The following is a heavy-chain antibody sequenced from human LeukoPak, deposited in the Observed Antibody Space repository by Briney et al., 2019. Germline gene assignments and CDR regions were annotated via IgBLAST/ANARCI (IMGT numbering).Heavy chain of an antibody. Sequence: PSETLSLTCTVSGGSISSYYWSWIRQPPGRGLEWIGYIYYSGSTNYNPSLKSRVTISVDTSKNQFSLKLSSVTAADTAVYYCARRETAMNNWFDPWGQGTLVTVSS. CDR2: IYYSGST. V-gene: IGHV4-59*01. D-gene: IGHD5-18*01. CDR1: GGSISSYY. J-gene: IGHJ5*02. CDR3: ARRETAMNNWFDP.